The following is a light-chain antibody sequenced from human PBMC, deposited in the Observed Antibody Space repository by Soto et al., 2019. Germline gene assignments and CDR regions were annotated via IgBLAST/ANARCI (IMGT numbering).Light chain of an antibody. Sequence: IVMTQAPGSLAVSGGDSATINCKSSQSVINQVAWYQQKPGQPPNLLIYWASTRESGVPDRFSGSGSGTDLTLTISSLQAEDVAVYYCQQYYRTQTFGQGTKVDIK. CDR1: QSVINQ. V-gene: IGKV4-1*01. J-gene: IGKJ1*01. CDR2: WAS. CDR3: QQYYRTQT.